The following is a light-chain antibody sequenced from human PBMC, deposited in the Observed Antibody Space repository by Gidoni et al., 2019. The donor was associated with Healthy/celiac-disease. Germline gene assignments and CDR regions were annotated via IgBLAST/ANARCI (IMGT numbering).Light chain of an antibody. V-gene: IGKV1-5*01. J-gene: IGKJ2*01. Sequence: DIQMTQSPSTLSASVGDRVTTTCRARQSISSWLAWYQQKPGKAPKLLIYDASSLESGDPSRFSGSGSGTEFTLTISSLQPDDFATYYCQQYNSYSYTFSQGTKLEIK. CDR2: DAS. CDR1: QSISSW. CDR3: QQYNSYSYT.